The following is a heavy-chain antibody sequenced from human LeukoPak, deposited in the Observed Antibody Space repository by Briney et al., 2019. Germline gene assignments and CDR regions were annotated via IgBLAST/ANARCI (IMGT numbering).Heavy chain of an antibody. CDR3: ARDIGPGIAVAGMRGGYYFDY. CDR2: INWNGGSI. CDR1: GFTFDDYG. D-gene: IGHD6-19*01. V-gene: IGHV3-20*04. Sequence: GGSLRLSCAGSGFTFDDYGMSWVRQAPGKGLEWVSGINWNGGSIGYADSVKGRFTISRDNAKNSLYLQMNSLRAEDMALYYCARDIGPGIAVAGMRGGYYFDYWGQGTLVTVSS. J-gene: IGHJ4*02.